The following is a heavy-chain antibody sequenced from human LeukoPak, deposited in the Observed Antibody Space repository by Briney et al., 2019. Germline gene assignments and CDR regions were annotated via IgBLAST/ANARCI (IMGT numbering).Heavy chain of an antibody. J-gene: IGHJ5*02. D-gene: IGHD6-13*01. CDR1: GYTFSGYY. Sequence: ASVKISCKASGYTFSGYYIHWVRQAPGQGLEWMGRINPDSGDTNYVRKFLGRVTMTRDTPISTAYLEVSSLRPDDTAMYYCARDLTGGIAAAGDWFDPWGQGTLVTVSS. CDR3: ARDLTGGIAAAGDWFDP. V-gene: IGHV1-2*06. CDR2: INPDSGDT.